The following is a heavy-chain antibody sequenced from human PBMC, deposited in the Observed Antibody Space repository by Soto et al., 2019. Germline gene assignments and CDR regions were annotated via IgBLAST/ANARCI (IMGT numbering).Heavy chain of an antibody. V-gene: IGHV1-18*01. CDR2: ISAYNGNT. J-gene: IGHJ6*02. CDR1: GYTFTSYG. Sequence: ASVKVSCKASGYTFTSYGISWVRQAPGQGLEWMGWISAYNGNTNYAQKLQGRVTMTTDTSTSTAYMELRSLRSDDTAVYYCARETLRFLEWLLFPETYYYYGMDVWGQGTTVTVSS. CDR3: ARETLRFLEWLLFPETYYYYGMDV. D-gene: IGHD3-3*01.